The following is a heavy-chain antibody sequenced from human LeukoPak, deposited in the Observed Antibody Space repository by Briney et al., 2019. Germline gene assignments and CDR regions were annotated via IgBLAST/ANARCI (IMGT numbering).Heavy chain of an antibody. V-gene: IGHV1-46*01. Sequence: ASVKVSCKASGYTFTGYYMHWVRQAPGQGLEWMGIMNPSGGSTSYAQKFQGRVTMTRDTSTSTVYMELSSLRSEDTAEYYCARESTYYYDSTRMYYFDYWGQGTLVTVSS. CDR2: MNPSGGST. J-gene: IGHJ4*02. CDR1: GYTFTGYY. D-gene: IGHD3-22*01. CDR3: ARESTYYYDSTRMYYFDY.